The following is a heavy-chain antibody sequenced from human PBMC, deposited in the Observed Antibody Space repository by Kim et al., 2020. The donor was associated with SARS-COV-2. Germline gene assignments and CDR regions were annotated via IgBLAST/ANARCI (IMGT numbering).Heavy chain of an antibody. CDR3: AKREFTATGPFDY. V-gene: IGHV3-23*01. Sequence: GGSLRLSCAASGFTFNFYALSWVRQAPGKGLEWVSGIDASGDTTYYADSVKGRFTISRDNSKNTLYLQMNSLRAEDTAVYCCAKREFTATGPFDYWGQGTLGTVSS. CDR2: IDASGDTT. J-gene: IGHJ4*02. CDR1: GFTFNFYA. D-gene: IGHD1-1*01.